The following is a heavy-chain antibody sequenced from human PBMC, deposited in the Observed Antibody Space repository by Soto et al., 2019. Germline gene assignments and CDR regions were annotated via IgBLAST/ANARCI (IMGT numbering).Heavy chain of an antibody. J-gene: IGHJ4*02. CDR3: ARSSGWYQSRVVYFYY. D-gene: IGHD6-19*01. CDR1: GGSISSSNW. Sequence: QVQLQESGPGLVKPSGTLSLTCAVSGGSISSSNWWSWVRQPPGKGLEWIGEIYHSGSTNYNPSLRSRVPISVAKSKHQFSLKLSSGPAAERAAYYCARSSGWYQSRVVYFYYWCQGTLVTVSS. V-gene: IGHV4-4*02. CDR2: IYHSGST.